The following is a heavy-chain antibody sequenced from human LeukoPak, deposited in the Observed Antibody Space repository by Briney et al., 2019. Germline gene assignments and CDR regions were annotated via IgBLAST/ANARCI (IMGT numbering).Heavy chain of an antibody. CDR1: GGSISNYY. CDR3: AREGLGELSKWFDT. D-gene: IGHD3-10*01. J-gene: IGHJ5*02. V-gene: IGHV4-59*01. Sequence: SETLSLTGTVSGGSISNYYWNWIRQPPGKGLEWIGYMYYTGATNYNPSLKSRITISVDTSKNQFSLKVNSMTAADTAIYYCAREGLGELSKWFDTWGQGALVTVSS. CDR2: MYYTGAT.